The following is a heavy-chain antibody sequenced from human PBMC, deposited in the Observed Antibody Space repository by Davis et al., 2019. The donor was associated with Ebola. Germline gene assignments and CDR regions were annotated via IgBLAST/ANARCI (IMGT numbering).Heavy chain of an antibody. Sequence: ASVKVSCKTSGYTFTTYGISWVRQAPGQGLEWMGWISVYNGHTNYGQRLQGRVTITIDTSTSTAFMELRSLGSDDTALYYCARVTQVGYGDYYFDYWGQGTLVTVS. D-gene: IGHD4-17*01. V-gene: IGHV1-18*01. CDR3: ARVTQVGYGDYYFDY. J-gene: IGHJ4*02. CDR2: ISVYNGHT. CDR1: GYTFTTYG.